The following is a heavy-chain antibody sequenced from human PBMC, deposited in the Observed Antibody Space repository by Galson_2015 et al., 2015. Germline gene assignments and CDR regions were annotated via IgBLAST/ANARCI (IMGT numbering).Heavy chain of an antibody. D-gene: IGHD4-11*01. Sequence: SLRLSCAASGFTFSGYSMTWVRQAPGKGLEWVSAISGSGSSTSYADSVKGRYTISKDNAKNTLYLQMNSMRVNDTAVYDCAKTVSFDSWGQGTLVPVPS. J-gene: IGHJ4*02. CDR2: ISGSGSST. CDR1: GFTFSGYS. CDR3: AKTVSFDS. V-gene: IGHV3-23*01.